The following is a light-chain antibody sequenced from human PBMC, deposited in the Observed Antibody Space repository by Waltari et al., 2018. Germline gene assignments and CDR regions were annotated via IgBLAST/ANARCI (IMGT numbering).Light chain of an antibody. J-gene: IGKJ2*03. CDR2: DAS. V-gene: IGKV3-15*01. CDR1: QSVSSN. CDR3: QQYNNWPPMYS. Sequence: EIVMTQSPATLSVSPGDSANLSCRASQSVSSNLVWYQQKPGQAPRLLIYDASTRATGIPARFSGSGSGTEFTLTISRLQSEDFAVYYCQQYNNWPPMYSFGQGTKLEIK.